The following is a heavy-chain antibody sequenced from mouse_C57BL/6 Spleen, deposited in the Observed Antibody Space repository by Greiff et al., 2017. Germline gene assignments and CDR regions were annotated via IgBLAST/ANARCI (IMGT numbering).Heavy chain of an antibody. CDR2: IYPRSGNT. CDR3: ARSGYSNYFYYFDY. D-gene: IGHD2-5*01. J-gene: IGHJ2*01. V-gene: IGHV1-81*01. CDR1: GYTFTSYG. Sequence: VQLQESGAELARPGASVKLSCKASGYTFTSYGISWVKQRTGQGLAWIGEIYPRSGNTYYNEKFKGKATLTADKSSSQAYMELRSLTSEDSAVYFCARSGYSNYFYYFDYWGQGTTLTVSS.